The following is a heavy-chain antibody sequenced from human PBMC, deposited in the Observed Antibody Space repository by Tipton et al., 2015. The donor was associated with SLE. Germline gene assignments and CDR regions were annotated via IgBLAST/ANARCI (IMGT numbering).Heavy chain of an antibody. CDR3: ARVNPGAGDAFDI. CDR1: GGSISSYY. J-gene: IGHJ3*02. Sequence: TLSLTCTVSGGSISSYYWSWIRQPPGKGLEWIGHIYTSGSTNYNPSLKSRVTISVDTSKNQFSLKLSSVTAADTAVYYCARVNPGAGDAFDIWGQGTMVTVSS. CDR2: IYTSGST. V-gene: IGHV4-4*08. D-gene: IGHD6-19*01.